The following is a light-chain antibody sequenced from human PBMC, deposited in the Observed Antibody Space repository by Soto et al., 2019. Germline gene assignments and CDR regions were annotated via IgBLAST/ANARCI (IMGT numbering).Light chain of an antibody. V-gene: IGKV1-39*01. CDR3: QQSYRSPYA. CDR2: AAA. CDR1: QTINIY. Sequence: IQLTQSPSSLSASVGDRVTVTCRASQTINIYLTWYQQKPGKAPTLLIYAAASLQSGVPAQFSGGGTRTAFTLTISSQQTEDVATYYCQQSYRSPYAFGQGTKVEI. J-gene: IGKJ2*01.